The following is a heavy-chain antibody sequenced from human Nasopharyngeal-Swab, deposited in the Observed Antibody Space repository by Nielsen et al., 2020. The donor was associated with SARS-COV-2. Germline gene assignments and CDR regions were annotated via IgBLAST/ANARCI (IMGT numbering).Heavy chain of an antibody. Sequence: WIRQPPGKGLEWIGQINPTGETNYNPSLGSRVSISLDSSGRQLSLKLSSVTPADTAVYFCARGRDGAASYSNYHMDVWGKGSAVTVSS. CDR3: ARGRDGAASYSNYHMDV. D-gene: IGHD4/OR15-4a*01. J-gene: IGHJ6*03. CDR2: INPTGET. V-gene: IGHV4-34*01.